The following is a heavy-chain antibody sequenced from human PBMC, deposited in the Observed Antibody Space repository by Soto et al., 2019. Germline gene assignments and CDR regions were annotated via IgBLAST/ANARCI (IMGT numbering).Heavy chain of an antibody. CDR2: ISAYNGNT. J-gene: IGHJ4*02. Sequence: GASVKVSCRASGYTFTSYGISWVRQAPGQGLEWMGWISAYNGNTNYAQKLQGRVTMTTDTSTSTAYMELRSLRSDDTAVYYCARGRPIAAAGPPDYWGQGTLVTVSS. V-gene: IGHV1-18*01. CDR1: GYTFTSYG. D-gene: IGHD6-13*01. CDR3: ARGRPIAAAGPPDY.